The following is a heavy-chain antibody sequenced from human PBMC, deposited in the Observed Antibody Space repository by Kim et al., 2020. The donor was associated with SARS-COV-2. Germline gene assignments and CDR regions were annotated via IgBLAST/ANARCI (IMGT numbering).Heavy chain of an antibody. D-gene: IGHD5-18*01. V-gene: IGHV4-34*01. CDR3: ARGASPDLNGYSYGRDYYYYGMDV. CDR1: GGSFSGYY. CDR2: INHSGST. Sequence: SETLSLTCAVYGGSFSGYYWSWIRQPPGRGLEWIGEINHSGSTNYNPSLKSRVTISVDTSKNQFSLKLSSVTAADTAVYYCARGASPDLNGYSYGRDYYYYGMDVWGQGTTVTVSS. J-gene: IGHJ6*02.